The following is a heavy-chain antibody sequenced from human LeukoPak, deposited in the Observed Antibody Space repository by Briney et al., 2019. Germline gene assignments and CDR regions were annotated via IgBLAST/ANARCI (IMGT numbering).Heavy chain of an antibody. V-gene: IGHV3-23*01. CDR3: AKEPGGVPAARGDY. J-gene: IGHJ4*02. D-gene: IGHD2-2*01. Sequence: PGGSLRLSCAASGFTFSSYAMSWVRQAPGKGLEGVSAISGSGGSTYYADSVKGRFTISRDNSKNTLYLQMNSLRAEDTAVYYCAKEPGGVPAARGDYWGQGALVTVSS. CDR1: GFTFSSYA. CDR2: ISGSGGST.